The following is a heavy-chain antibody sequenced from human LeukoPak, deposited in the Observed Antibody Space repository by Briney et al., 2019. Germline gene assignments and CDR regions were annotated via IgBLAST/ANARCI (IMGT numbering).Heavy chain of an antibody. CDR3: ARDGRYGSGSYDAFDI. Sequence: ASVKVSCKASGYTFTIYDINWVRQATGQGLEWMGWMNPNSGNTGYAQKFQGRVTMTRDTSISTAYMELSRLRSDDTAVYYCARDGRYGSGSYDAFDIWGQGTMVTVSS. D-gene: IGHD3-10*01. CDR1: GYTFTIYD. CDR2: MNPNSGNT. V-gene: IGHV1-8*02. J-gene: IGHJ3*02.